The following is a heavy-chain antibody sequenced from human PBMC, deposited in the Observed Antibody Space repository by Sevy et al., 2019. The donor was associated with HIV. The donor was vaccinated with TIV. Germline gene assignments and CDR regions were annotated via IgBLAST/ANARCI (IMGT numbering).Heavy chain of an antibody. Sequence: AGSLRLSCAISGFTVNDKYIIWVHQAPGKELEWVSVIFSSGSTYYADSAKGRFTISRDNSKNTVDLQMNSVSAEDTAVYYCVSLFLTYRSGWSYFDYWGQGTLVTVSS. V-gene: IGHV3-66*02. CDR3: VSLFLTYRSGWSYFDY. J-gene: IGHJ4*02. CDR2: IFSSGST. CDR1: GFTVNDKY. D-gene: IGHD6-19*01.